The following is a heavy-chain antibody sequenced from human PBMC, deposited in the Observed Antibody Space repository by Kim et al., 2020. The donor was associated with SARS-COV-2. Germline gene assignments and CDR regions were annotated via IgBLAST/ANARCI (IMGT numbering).Heavy chain of an antibody. CDR3: AGDPWSRLRGVTYSYYGMDV. J-gene: IGHJ6*02. Sequence: GGSLRLSCAASGFTFSSCAMHWVRQAPGKGLEWVAVISYDGSNKYYADSVKGRFTISRDNSKNTLYLQMNSLRAEDTALYYCAGDPWSRLRGVTYSYYGMDVWGQGTTVTVSS. D-gene: IGHD3-10*01. V-gene: IGHV3-30-3*01. CDR2: ISYDGSNK. CDR1: GFTFSSCA.